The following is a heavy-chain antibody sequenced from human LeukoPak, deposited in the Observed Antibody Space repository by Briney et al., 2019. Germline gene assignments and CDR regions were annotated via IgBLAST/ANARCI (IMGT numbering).Heavy chain of an antibody. Sequence: GGSLKLSCAASGFTFSGSAMHWVRQASGKGLEWVGRIRSKANSYATAYAASVKGRFTISRDDSKNTAYLQMNSLKTEDTAVYYCTTAGVTSDYWGQGTLVTVSS. CDR3: TTAGVTSDY. V-gene: IGHV3-73*01. CDR2: IRSKANSYAT. CDR1: GFTFSGSA. J-gene: IGHJ4*02. D-gene: IGHD3-10*01.